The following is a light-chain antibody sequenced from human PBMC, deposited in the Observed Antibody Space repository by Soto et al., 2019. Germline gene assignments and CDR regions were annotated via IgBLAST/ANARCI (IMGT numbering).Light chain of an antibody. CDR3: AAWDDSLSGRVV. CDR1: SSNIGSNY. V-gene: IGLV1-47*01. Sequence: QSVLTQPPSASGTPGQRVTISCSGSSSNIGSNYVYWYQQLPGTAPKLLIYRNNQRPSGVPDRVSGSKSGTSASLAISGLGSEAEADYYCAAWDDSLSGRVVFGGGTKVTVL. J-gene: IGLJ2*01. CDR2: RNN.